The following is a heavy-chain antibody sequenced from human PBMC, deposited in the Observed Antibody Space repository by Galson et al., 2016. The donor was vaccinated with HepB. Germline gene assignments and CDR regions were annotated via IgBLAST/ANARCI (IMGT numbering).Heavy chain of an antibody. J-gene: IGHJ6*02. V-gene: IGHV4-39*01. CDR2: MHYGGST. CDR1: GDSISSSSYY. Sequence: ETLSLTCTVSGDSISSSSYYWGWIRQPPGKGLEWLGNMHYGGSTNYNPSLKSRVTISVDTSKNQFSLRLNSVTAADTAVYYCARGLPRSYYGMDVWGQGTTVTVSS. CDR3: ARGLPRSYYGMDV.